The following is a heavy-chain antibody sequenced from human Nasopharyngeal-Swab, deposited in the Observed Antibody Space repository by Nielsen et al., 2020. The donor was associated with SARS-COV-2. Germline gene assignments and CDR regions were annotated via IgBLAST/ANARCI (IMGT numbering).Heavy chain of an antibody. V-gene: IGHV1-8*02. CDR2: MNPNSGNT. Sequence: ASVKVSCKASGGTFSSYAISWVRQATGQGLEWMGWMNPNSGNTGYAQKFQGRVTMTRNTSISTAYMELSSLRSEDTAVYYCARRPYYDFWCGPQDWMDVWGKGTTVTVSS. CDR3: ARRPYYDFWCGPQDWMDV. CDR1: GGTFSSYA. D-gene: IGHD3-3*01. J-gene: IGHJ6*04.